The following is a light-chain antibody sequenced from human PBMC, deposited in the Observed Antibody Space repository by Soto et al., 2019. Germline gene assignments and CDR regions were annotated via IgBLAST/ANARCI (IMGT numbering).Light chain of an antibody. J-gene: IGLJ1*01. CDR3: SLYTRTTTS. CDR2: KVS. CDR1: ISDVGGQTS. Sequence: QSALTQPASVSGSPGQSITISCTGIISDVGGQTSVSWYQQHPGKVPKLLIFKVSVRASGVSNRFSASKSGNTASLTISGLQPEDEADYYCSLYTRTTTSFGAGTKLTVL. V-gene: IGLV2-14*01.